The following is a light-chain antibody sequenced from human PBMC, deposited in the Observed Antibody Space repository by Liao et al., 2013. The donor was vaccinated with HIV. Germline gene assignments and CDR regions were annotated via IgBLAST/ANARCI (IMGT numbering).Light chain of an antibody. Sequence: SYELTQPPSVSVSPGQTASITCSGDKLGDKYACWYQQKPGQSPVVVIYQDAKRPSGIPERFSGSNSGNTATLTISGTQAMDEADYYCQAWDSSTASYVFVTGTKVTVL. CDR2: QDA. CDR1: KLGDKY. J-gene: IGLJ1*01. V-gene: IGLV3-1*01. CDR3: QAWDSSTASYV.